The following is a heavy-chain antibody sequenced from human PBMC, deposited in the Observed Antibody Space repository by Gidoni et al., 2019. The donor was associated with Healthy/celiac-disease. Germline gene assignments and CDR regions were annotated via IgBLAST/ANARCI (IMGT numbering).Heavy chain of an antibody. CDR3: ARGGGYCSGGSCYPAYFDY. CDR1: GGSFSGYY. D-gene: IGHD2-15*01. J-gene: IGHJ4*02. CDR2: INHSGIT. V-gene: IGHV4-34*01. Sequence: QVQLQQWGAGLLKPSETLSLTCAVYGGSFSGYYWSWIRQPPGKGLEWIGEINHSGITNYNPSLKSRVTISVDTSKNQFSLKLSSVTAADTAVYYCARGGGYCSGGSCYPAYFDYWGQGTLVAVSS.